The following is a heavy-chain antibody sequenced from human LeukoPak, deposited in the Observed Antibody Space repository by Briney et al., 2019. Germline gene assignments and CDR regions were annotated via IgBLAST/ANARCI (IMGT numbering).Heavy chain of an antibody. CDR3: ARDMVRGVYTWFDP. CDR2: IRYDGSNK. D-gene: IGHD3-10*01. CDR1: GFTFSSYG. Sequence: GGSLRLSCAASGFTFSSYGMHWVRQAPGKGLEWVAFIRYDGSNKYYADSVKGRFTISRDNSKNTLYLQMNSLRAEDTAVYYCARDMVRGVYTWFDPWGQGTLVTVSS. J-gene: IGHJ5*02. V-gene: IGHV3-30*02.